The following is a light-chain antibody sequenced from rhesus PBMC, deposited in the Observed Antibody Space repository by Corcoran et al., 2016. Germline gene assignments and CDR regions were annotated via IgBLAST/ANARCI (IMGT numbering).Light chain of an antibody. J-gene: IGKJ3*01. CDR2: GAS. V-gene: IGKV3-10*01. CDR3: YQHSSGYFT. CDR1: QSVSRY. Sequence: QVILTQSPATLSLSPGERATLSCRASQSVSRYLAWYQQKPGQAPRLLIYGASSRATGSPDRFSGSGSGTDFTLPSSSLEPDYVGVYHFYQHSSGYFTFGPGTKLDIK.